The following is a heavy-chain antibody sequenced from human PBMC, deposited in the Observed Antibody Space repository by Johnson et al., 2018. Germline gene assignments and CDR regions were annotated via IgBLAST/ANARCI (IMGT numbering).Heavy chain of an antibody. CDR3: ARDRGSRGWMTRARNFQH. CDR1: GFTFSSYS. D-gene: IGHD6-19*01. CDR2: ISSSSSYI. J-gene: IGHJ1*01. V-gene: IGHV3-21*01. Sequence: VQLVESGGGLVKPGGSLRLSCAASGFTFSSYSMNWVRQAPGKGLEWVSSISSSSSYIYYADSVKGRFTISRDKAKNSLYLQMNSLSAEDPAVYYCARDRGSRGWMTRARNFQHWGQGTLVTVSS.